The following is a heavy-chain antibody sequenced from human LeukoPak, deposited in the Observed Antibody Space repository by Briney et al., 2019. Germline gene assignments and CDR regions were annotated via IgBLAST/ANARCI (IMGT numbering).Heavy chain of an antibody. CDR3: ARKRVQGIAGYYYYGMDV. J-gene: IGHJ6*02. V-gene: IGHV1-69*13. Sequence: SVTVSCTASGGTFSSYAISWVRQAPGQGLEWMGGIIPIFGTANYAQKFQGRVTITADESTSTAYMELSSLRSEDTAVYYCARKRVQGIAGYYYYGMDVWGQGTTVTVSS. CDR1: GGTFSSYA. CDR2: IIPIFGTA. D-gene: IGHD6-13*01.